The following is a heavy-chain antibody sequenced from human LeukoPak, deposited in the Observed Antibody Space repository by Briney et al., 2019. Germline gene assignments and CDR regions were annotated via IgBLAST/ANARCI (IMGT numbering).Heavy chain of an antibody. CDR1: GFTLSSYW. D-gene: IGHD3-10*02. V-gene: IGHV3-48*04. CDR2: ISSSGSTI. Sequence: GGSLRLSCAASGFTLSSYWMSWIRQAPGKGLEWVSYISSSGSTIYYADSVKGRFTISRDNAKNSLYLQMNSLRAEDTAVYYCAELGITMIGGVWGKGTTVTISS. CDR3: AELGITMIGGV. J-gene: IGHJ6*04.